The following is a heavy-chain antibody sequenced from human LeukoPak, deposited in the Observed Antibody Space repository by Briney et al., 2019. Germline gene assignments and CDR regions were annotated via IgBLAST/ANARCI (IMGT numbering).Heavy chain of an antibody. CDR1: GFTFSRYT. D-gene: IGHD6-19*01. CDR3: ANEYASGH. J-gene: IGHJ4*02. CDR2: IRGSGTTT. V-gene: IGHV3-23*01. Sequence: PGGSLRLSCAASGFTFSRYTISWVRQAPGKGLEWVAGIRGSGTTTYYADSVKGRFTISRDNSKNTLYLQMNSLRAEDTAVYYCANEYASGHWGQGTLVTVSS.